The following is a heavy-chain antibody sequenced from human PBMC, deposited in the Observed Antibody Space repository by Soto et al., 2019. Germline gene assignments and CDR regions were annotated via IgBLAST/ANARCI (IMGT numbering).Heavy chain of an antibody. Sequence: GGSLRLSCAASGFTFDDYAMHWVRQAPGKGLEWVSGISWNSGSIGYADSVKGRFTISRDNAKNSLYLQMNSLRAEDTALYYCAKDGVRVNRYYYYMDVWGKGTTVTVSS. CDR3: AKDGVRVNRYYYYMDV. J-gene: IGHJ6*03. D-gene: IGHD3-10*02. V-gene: IGHV3-9*01. CDR1: GFTFDDYA. CDR2: ISWNSGSI.